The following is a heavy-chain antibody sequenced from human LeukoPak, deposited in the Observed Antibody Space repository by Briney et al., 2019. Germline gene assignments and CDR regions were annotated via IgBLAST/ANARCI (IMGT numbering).Heavy chain of an antibody. Sequence: SVKVSCKASGGTFSSYAISWVRQAPGQGLEWMGGIIPIFGTANYAQKFQGRVTITADESTSTAYMELSSLRSEDTAVYYCARAMWGHDAFDIWGQGTMVTVSS. V-gene: IGHV1-69*13. CDR3: ARAMWGHDAFDI. D-gene: IGHD3-10*02. J-gene: IGHJ3*02. CDR1: GGTFSSYA. CDR2: IIPIFGTA.